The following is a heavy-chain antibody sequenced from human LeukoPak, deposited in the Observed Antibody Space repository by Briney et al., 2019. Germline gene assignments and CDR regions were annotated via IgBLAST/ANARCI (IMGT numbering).Heavy chain of an antibody. J-gene: IGHJ4*02. Sequence: GGSLRLSCAASGFTFSNYWMHWVRQAPGEALMWVSRIKSDGSSTTYADSVKGRFTISRDNSKNTLYLQMNSLRAEDTAVYYCARDRGDYAYTHFDYWGQGTLVTVSS. CDR2: IKSDGSST. D-gene: IGHD4-17*01. CDR1: GFTFSNYW. V-gene: IGHV3-74*01. CDR3: ARDRGDYAYTHFDY.